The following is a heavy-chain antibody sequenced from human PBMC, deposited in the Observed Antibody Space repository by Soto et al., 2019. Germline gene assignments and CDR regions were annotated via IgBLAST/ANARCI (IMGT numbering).Heavy chain of an antibody. D-gene: IGHD6-13*01. J-gene: IGHJ5*02. CDR1: GGSISSGDYY. V-gene: IGHV4-30-4*01. Sequence: SETLSLTCTVSGGSISSGDYYWSWIRQPPGKGLKRIGYIYYSGSTYYNTSLKSRVTISVDTSKNQFSLKLSSVTAAEKAVYYFAAIFPGIAAAGTYNWFDPWGQGTLVTVSS. CDR2: IYYSGST. CDR3: AAIFPGIAAAGTYNWFDP.